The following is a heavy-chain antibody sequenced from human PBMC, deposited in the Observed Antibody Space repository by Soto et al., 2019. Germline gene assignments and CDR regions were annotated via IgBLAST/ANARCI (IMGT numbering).Heavy chain of an antibody. Sequence: LTCTVSGGAISSYYWSWSRQPPGKGLEWIGYIYYSGSTNYNPSLKSRVTISVDTSMNQVSLKLSSVTAADTAVYYCEVTKVVLSVDYWGQGTLVTVSS. CDR1: GGAISSYY. CDR3: EVTKVVLSVDY. D-gene: IGHD4-17*01. J-gene: IGHJ4*02. V-gene: IGHV4-59*01. CDR2: IYYSGST.